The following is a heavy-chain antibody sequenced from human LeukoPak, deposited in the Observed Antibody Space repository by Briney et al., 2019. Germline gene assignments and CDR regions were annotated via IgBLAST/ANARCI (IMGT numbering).Heavy chain of an antibody. CDR1: GFTFSSYA. Sequence: GGSLRLSCAASGFTFSSYAMSWVRQAPEKGLEWVSYISSSSSTIYYADSVKGRFTISRDNAKNSLYLQMNSLRAEDTAVYYCAREFYDYVWGSYRLNWYFDLWGRGTLVTVSS. CDR2: ISSSSSTI. D-gene: IGHD3-16*02. CDR3: AREFYDYVWGSYRLNWYFDL. V-gene: IGHV3-48*04. J-gene: IGHJ2*01.